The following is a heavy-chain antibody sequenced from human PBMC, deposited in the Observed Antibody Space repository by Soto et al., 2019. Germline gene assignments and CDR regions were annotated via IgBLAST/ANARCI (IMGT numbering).Heavy chain of an antibody. Sequence: QITLKESGPTLVKPTQTLTLTCTFSGFSVSTSGVGVAWIRQSPGKALEWLALIYWDNDKRYSPFLQSRVTITKYPSNHPVVLTMTNMDPVDPATYYCAHKGGRGAGMDVWGQGTTVTVSS. CDR1: GFSVSTSGVG. J-gene: IGHJ6*02. V-gene: IGHV2-5*02. CDR2: IYWDNDK. CDR3: AHKGGRGAGMDV. D-gene: IGHD2-15*01.